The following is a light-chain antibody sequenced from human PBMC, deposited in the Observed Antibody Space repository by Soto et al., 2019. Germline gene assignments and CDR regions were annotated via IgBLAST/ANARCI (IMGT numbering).Light chain of an antibody. J-gene: IGLJ1*01. CDR1: SSDVGGNKY. CDR3: SAFTGTTYV. Sequence: QSALTQPASVSGSPGQSITISCTGSSSDVGGNKYVSWYQQYPGKAPKLMLCDVSNRPSGVSNRFSGSKSGNTASLTISGLQAEDEADYYCSAFTGTTYVFGTGTKLTVL. CDR2: DVS. V-gene: IGLV2-14*01.